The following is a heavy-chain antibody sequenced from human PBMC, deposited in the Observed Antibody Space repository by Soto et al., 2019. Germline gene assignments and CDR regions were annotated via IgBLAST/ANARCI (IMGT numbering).Heavy chain of an antibody. CDR2: IYASGNI. CDR3: ARESGDNWSDEAN. CDR1: GGSISVSS. V-gene: IGHV4-4*07. D-gene: IGHD1-20*01. Sequence: SETLSLTCTVSGGSISVSSWSWIRQSGGKGLEWIWRIYASGNIHFNPSLKSRVPMSVDTSKNQFSLNLMSVTAADTGVYYCARESGDNWSDEANWGQGTQVSVSS. J-gene: IGHJ4*02.